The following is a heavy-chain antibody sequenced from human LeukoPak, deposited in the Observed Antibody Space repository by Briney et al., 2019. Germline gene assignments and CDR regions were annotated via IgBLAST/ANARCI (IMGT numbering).Heavy chain of an antibody. CDR2: ISYDGRNK. CDR3: AKSAPLAYCGGDCFGDY. J-gene: IGHJ4*02. V-gene: IGHV3-30*18. Sequence: GRSLRLSCAVSGFTFSNYGMHWVRQAPGKGLEWVAVISYDGRNKKYADSVKGRFTISRDNSKNTLDLQMISLRVEDTAVYYCAKSAPLAYCGGDCFGDYWGQGTLVTVSS. CDR1: GFTFSNYG. D-gene: IGHD2-21*02.